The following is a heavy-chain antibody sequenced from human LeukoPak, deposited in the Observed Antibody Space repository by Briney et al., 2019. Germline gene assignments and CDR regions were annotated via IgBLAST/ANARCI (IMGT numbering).Heavy chain of an antibody. V-gene: IGHV1-3*01. Sequence: ASVKVFCKASGYTFTSYAMHWVRQAPGQRLEWMGWINAGNGNTKYSQKFQGRVTITRDTSASTAYMELSSLRSEDTAVYYCARDAGWSAAMVTFWFDPWGQGTLVTVSS. J-gene: IGHJ5*02. CDR3: ARDAGWSAAMVTFWFDP. CDR1: GYTFTSYA. CDR2: INAGNGNT. D-gene: IGHD5-18*01.